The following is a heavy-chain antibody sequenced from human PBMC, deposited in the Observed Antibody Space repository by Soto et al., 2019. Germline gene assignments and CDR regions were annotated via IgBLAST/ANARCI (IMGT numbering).Heavy chain of an antibody. CDR3: ARLITMIVVGDAFDI. J-gene: IGHJ3*02. CDR1: GGTFSSYA. V-gene: IGHV1-69*12. D-gene: IGHD3-22*01. CDR2: IIPIFGTA. Sequence: QVQLVQSGAEVKKPGSSVKVSCKASGGTFSSYAISWVRQAPGQGLEWMGGIIPIFGTAKYAQKFQGRVTLTEDESTSTAYMELSSLRSEDTAVYYCARLITMIVVGDAFDIWGQGTMVTVSS.